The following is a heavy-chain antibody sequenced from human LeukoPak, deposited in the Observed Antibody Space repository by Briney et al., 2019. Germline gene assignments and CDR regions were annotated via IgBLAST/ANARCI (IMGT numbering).Heavy chain of an antibody. D-gene: IGHD3-22*01. Sequence: SETLSLTCTVSGGSISSYYWSWIRQPPGKGLEWIGRIYTSGSTNYNPSLKSRVTISVDTSKNQFSLKLSSVTAADTAVYYCARDGNYYDSSGPFDYWGQGTLVTVSS. J-gene: IGHJ4*02. CDR2: IYTSGST. CDR1: GGSISSYY. V-gene: IGHV4-4*08. CDR3: ARDGNYYDSSGPFDY.